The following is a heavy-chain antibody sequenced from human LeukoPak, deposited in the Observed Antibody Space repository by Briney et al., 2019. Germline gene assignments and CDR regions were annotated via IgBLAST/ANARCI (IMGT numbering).Heavy chain of an antibody. CDR2: INPSGGST. J-gene: IGHJ6*03. Sequence: ASMKVSCKASGYTFTSYYMHWVRQAPGQGLEWMGIINPSGGSTSYAQKFQGRVTMTRDMSTSTVYMELSSLRSEDTAVYYCARAGYDFWSGYYGVGDYYYYYMDVWGKGTTVTVSS. CDR1: GYTFTSYY. CDR3: ARAGYDFWSGYYGVGDYYYYYMDV. D-gene: IGHD3-3*01. V-gene: IGHV1-46*01.